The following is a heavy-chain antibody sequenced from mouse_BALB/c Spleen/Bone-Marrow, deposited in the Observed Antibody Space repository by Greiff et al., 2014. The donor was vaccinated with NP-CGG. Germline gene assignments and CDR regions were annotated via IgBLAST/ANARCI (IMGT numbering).Heavy chain of an antibody. CDR3: ARNYGSSLDY. D-gene: IGHD1-1*01. Sequence: EVKLMESGAEIVKPGASVKSSCTTSGFNIEDSYIYWMKQRPEQGLEWIGRIDPANGNTKYDPKFQGKATITVDTSSATAYPQLSSLTSEDTAVYYCARNYGSSLDYWGQGTTLTVSS. CDR2: IDPANGNT. V-gene: IGHV14-3*02. CDR1: GFNIEDSY. J-gene: IGHJ2*01.